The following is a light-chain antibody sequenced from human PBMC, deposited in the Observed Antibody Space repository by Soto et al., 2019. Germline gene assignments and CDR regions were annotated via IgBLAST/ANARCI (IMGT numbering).Light chain of an antibody. V-gene: IGKV3-20*02. CDR1: QRVSTNN. CDR2: CVS. J-gene: IGKJ1*01. Sequence: IVLTPCPATLPVPCLQRDKLSCTGRQRVSTNNLAWFQQKPGKVPKRLIYCVSSWETGVPARFSGSGSGTEFTLTISSLQPEDFATYYCLQDYDYPRTFGQGTKVDIK. CDR3: LQDYDYPRT.